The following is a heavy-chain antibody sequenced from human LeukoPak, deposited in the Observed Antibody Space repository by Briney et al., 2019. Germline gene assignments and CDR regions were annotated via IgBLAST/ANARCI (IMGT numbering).Heavy chain of an antibody. J-gene: IGHJ4*02. CDR2: ISWNSGSI. D-gene: IGHD6-19*01. CDR1: GFTFDDYA. Sequence: PGGSLRLSCAASGFTFDDYAMHWVRQAPGKGLEWVSGISWNSGSIGYADSVKGRFTISRDNAKNSLHLQMNSLRAEDTALYYCAKDITPYSSGWYLGFDYWGQGTLVTVSS. CDR3: AKDITPYSSGWYLGFDY. V-gene: IGHV3-9*01.